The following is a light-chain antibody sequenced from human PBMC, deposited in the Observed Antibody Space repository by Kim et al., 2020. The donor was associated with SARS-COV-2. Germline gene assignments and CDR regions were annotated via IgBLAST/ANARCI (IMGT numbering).Light chain of an antibody. V-gene: IGLV6-57*03. CDR2: EDD. Sequence: GSAVATTRTRPGGSIVQYYVQWYQQRRGRAPTTVIYEDDRRPAGVPDRFSGSIDSSSNSASLTISGLKTEDEADYYCQSYDSRNWVFGGGTKLTVL. J-gene: IGLJ3*02. CDR1: GGSIVQYY. CDR3: QSYDSRNWV.